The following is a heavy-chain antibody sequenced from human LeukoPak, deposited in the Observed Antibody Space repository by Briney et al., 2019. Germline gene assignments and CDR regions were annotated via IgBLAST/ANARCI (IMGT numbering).Heavy chain of an antibody. D-gene: IGHD6-13*01. Sequence: GSLRLSCAASGFTFSNYAMHWVRQAPGKGLEWVSLISSGGTYEYYADSVKGRFTISRDNSKNTLYLQLNSLRAEDTAVYYCARDLPGEQQLVPATYYYYGMDVWGQGTTVTVSS. V-gene: IGHV3-30*01. CDR3: ARDLPGEQQLVPATYYYYGMDV. J-gene: IGHJ6*02. CDR2: ISSGGTYE. CDR1: GFTFSNYA.